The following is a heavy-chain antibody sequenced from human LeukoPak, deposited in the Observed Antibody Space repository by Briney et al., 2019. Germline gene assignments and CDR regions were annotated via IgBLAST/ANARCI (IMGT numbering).Heavy chain of an antibody. V-gene: IGHV3-64*01. D-gene: IGHD2-21*02. CDR3: ARRAGGDSYYYFDL. CDR2: ITSDGGSA. J-gene: IGHJ2*01. CDR1: GFSFTTSP. Sequence: GGSLRLSCVVSGFSFTTSPMHWVRQAPGKGLEYVSAITSDGGSAYYANSVKGRFTISRDNSKNTLYLQMGGLRADDMAVYYCARRAGGDSYYYFDLWGRGTLVTVSS.